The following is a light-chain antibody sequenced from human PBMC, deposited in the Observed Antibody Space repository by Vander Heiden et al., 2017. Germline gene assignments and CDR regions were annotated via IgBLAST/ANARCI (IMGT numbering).Light chain of an antibody. Sequence: DIQMAQSPSSLSASVGDRVTITCRASQYISSYLNWYQQKPGKAPNLLIYAASSLQSGVPSRFSGSGSGTDFTLTISSLQPEDFATYYCQQSFILPWTFGQGTNVEIK. V-gene: IGKV1-39*01. CDR3: QQSFILPWT. J-gene: IGKJ1*01. CDR1: QYISSY. CDR2: AAS.